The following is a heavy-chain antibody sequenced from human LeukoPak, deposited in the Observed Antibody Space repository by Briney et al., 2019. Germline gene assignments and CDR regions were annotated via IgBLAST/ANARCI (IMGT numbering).Heavy chain of an antibody. V-gene: IGHV3-23*01. Sequence: GGSLRLSCAASGFTFSSYAMSWVRQAPGMGLEWVSTISGTGGSTFYTDSVKGRFTVSRDNSKNTLYLQMNSLRAEDTAVYYCAKEGYDSSGYCFDYWGQGTLVTVSS. D-gene: IGHD3-22*01. CDR1: GFTFSSYA. CDR3: AKEGYDSSGYCFDY. J-gene: IGHJ4*02. CDR2: ISGTGGST.